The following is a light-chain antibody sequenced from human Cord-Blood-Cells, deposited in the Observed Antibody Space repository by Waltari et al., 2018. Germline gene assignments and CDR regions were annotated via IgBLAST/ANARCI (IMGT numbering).Light chain of an antibody. V-gene: IGKV3-11*01. CDR2: DAS. CDR1: QSVSSY. J-gene: IGKJ5*01. CDR3: QQRSNPIT. Sequence: EIVLTQSPATLSLSPGERATLSCRASQSVSSYLAWYQQKPGQAPRLLTYDASNRATGIPARFSGSGSGTDFTLTISSLEPEDFAVYYCQQRSNPITFGQGTRLEIK.